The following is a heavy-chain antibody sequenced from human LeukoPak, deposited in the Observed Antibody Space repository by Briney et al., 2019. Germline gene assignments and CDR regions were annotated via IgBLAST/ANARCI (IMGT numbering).Heavy chain of an antibody. CDR2: ISGSGGST. D-gene: IGHD6-13*01. CDR3: AHSPDTGYSSSWYFDY. J-gene: IGHJ4*02. Sequence: SGGSLRLSCAASGFTFSSYAMSWVRQAPGKGLEWVSAISGSGGSTYYADSVKGRFTISRDNSKNTLYLQMNSLRAEDTAVYYCAHSPDTGYSSSWYFDYWGQGTLVTVSS. V-gene: IGHV3-23*01. CDR1: GFTFSSYA.